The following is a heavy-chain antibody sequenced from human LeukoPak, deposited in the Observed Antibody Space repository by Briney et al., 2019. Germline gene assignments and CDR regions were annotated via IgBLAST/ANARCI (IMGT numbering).Heavy chain of an antibody. Sequence: GGSLRLSCAASGFTFSSYSMNWVRQAPGKGLEWVSSISGSSSYIYYADSVKGRFTISRDNAKNSLYLQMNSLRAEDTAVYYCARDPDILLGVNFDYWGQGALVIVSS. V-gene: IGHV3-21*01. CDR3: ARDPDILLGVNFDY. CDR2: ISGSSSYI. D-gene: IGHD2-21*01. CDR1: GFTFSSYS. J-gene: IGHJ4*02.